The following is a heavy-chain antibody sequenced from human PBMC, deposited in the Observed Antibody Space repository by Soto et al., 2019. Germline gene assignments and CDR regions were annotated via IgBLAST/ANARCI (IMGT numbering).Heavy chain of an antibody. CDR3: ARPGYSYGQFDY. CDR2: INHSGST. J-gene: IGHJ4*02. D-gene: IGHD5-18*01. CDR1: GGSFSGYY. Sequence: SETLSLTCAVYGGSFSGYYWSCIRQPPGKGLEWIGEINHSGSTNYNPSLKSRVTISVATSKNQFSLKLSSVTAADTAVYYCARPGYSYGQFDYWGQGNLVT. V-gene: IGHV4-34*01.